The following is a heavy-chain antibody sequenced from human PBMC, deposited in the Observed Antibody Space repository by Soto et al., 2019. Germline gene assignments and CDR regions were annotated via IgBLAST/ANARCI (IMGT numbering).Heavy chain of an antibody. Sequence: GGSLRLSCAASGFSFSINGMSWVRQAPGRGLEWVSGISQSGGNTYYADSVKGRFTISRDNSNNTLYLQMNSLRADDTGVYFFAYHRPLAPHVIQFRGQGTLVTVVS. CDR3: AYHRPLAPHVIQF. CDR2: ISQSGGNT. CDR1: GFSFSING. J-gene: IGHJ1*01. V-gene: IGHV3-23*01. D-gene: IGHD2-15*01.